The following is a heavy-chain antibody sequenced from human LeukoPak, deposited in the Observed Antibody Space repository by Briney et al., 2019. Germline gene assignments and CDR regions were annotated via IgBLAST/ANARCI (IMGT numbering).Heavy chain of an antibody. Sequence: ASVKVSCKASGYTFTSYYMHWVRQAPGQGLEWMGIINPSGGSTSYAQKFQGRVTMTRDTSTSTVYMELSSLRSEDTAVYYCARAPMVRGVIRFLGYWGQGTLVTVSS. J-gene: IGHJ4*02. V-gene: IGHV1-46*01. CDR1: GYTFTSYY. CDR2: INPSGGST. D-gene: IGHD3-10*01. CDR3: ARAPMVRGVIRFLGY.